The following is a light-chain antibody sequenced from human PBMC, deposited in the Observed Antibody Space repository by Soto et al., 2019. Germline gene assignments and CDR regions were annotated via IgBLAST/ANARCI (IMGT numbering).Light chain of an antibody. CDR2: SAS. CDR3: QQYGSSST. CDR1: QSLSGDY. V-gene: IGKV3-20*01. J-gene: IGKJ5*01. Sequence: EIVFTQSPGTLSLSPGEVATLPCRASQSLSGDYLAWYQQKPGQAPRLLIYSASTRATGIPDRFRGSGSGTDFTLTITRLEPDDFTMYYCQQYGSSSTFGQGTRLEIK.